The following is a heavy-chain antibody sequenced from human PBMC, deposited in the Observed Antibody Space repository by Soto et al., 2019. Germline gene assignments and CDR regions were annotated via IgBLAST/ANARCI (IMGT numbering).Heavy chain of an antibody. Sequence: QAQLVESGGGVVQPGRSLRLSCEASGFMFGTSGMHWVRQAPGKGLEWVSGIWLDGSERHYADSVKGRFTISRDNAKNTVFLQMNSLRVEDTAVYFCASDASGTTSFLVSWGQGTLVTVSS. J-gene: IGHJ5*01. D-gene: IGHD1-1*01. CDR3: ASDASGTTSFLVS. CDR1: GFMFGTSG. CDR2: IWLDGSER. V-gene: IGHV3-33*01.